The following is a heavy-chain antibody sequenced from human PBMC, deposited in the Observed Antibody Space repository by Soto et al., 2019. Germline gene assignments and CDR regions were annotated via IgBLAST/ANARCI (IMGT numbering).Heavy chain of an antibody. D-gene: IGHD3-3*01. CDR2: INHSGST. J-gene: IGHJ4*02. CDR3: ARTIRFLHLLSN. Sequence: SETLSLTCAVYGGSFSGYYWSWIRQPPGKGLEWIGEINHSGSTNYNPSLKSRVTISVDTSKNQFSLKLSSVTAADTAVYYCARTIRFLHLLSNCGQGTLVTVSS. V-gene: IGHV4-34*01. CDR1: GGSFSGYY.